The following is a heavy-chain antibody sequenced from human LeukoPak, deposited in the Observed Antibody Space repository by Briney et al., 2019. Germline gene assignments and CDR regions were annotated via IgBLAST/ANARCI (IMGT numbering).Heavy chain of an antibody. CDR1: GGSISSGGYY. D-gene: IGHD2-15*01. CDR3: ARGILNCSSGGSCYDWFDR. CDR2: IYYSGST. Sequence: PSQTLSLTCTVSGGSISSGGYYWSWIRQHPGKGLEWIGYIYYSGSTYYNPSLKSRVTISVDTSKNQFSLELSSVTAADTAVYYCARGILNCSSGGSCYDWFDRWGQGTLVTVSS. J-gene: IGHJ5*02. V-gene: IGHV4-31*03.